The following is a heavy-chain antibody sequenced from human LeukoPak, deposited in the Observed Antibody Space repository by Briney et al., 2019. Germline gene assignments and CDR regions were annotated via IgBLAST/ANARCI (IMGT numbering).Heavy chain of an antibody. CDR3: ARPAYYGGNPGRDY. CDR2: IYPGDSDT. J-gene: IGHJ4*02. CDR1: GYSFTSYW. V-gene: IGHV5-51*01. Sequence: GESLKISCKGSGYSFTSYWIGWVRQMPGKGLGWMGMIYPGDSDTRYSPSFQGQVIISADKSISTAYLQWSSLKASDSAMYYCARPAYYGGNPGRDYWGQGTLVTVSS. D-gene: IGHD4-23*01.